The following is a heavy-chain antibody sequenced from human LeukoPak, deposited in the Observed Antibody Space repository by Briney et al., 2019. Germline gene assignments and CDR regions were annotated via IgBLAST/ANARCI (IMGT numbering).Heavy chain of an antibody. V-gene: IGHV4-34*01. CDR2: INHSGST. Sequence: SETLSLTCAVYGGSFRGYYWTWIRQPPGKGLEWIGEINHSGSTNYNPSLKSRVTISVDTSKNQFSLKLSSVTAEDTAVYYCATAPNTDRYSGYDIDYWGQGTLVTVSS. CDR3: ATAPNTDRYSGYDIDY. D-gene: IGHD5-12*01. J-gene: IGHJ4*02. CDR1: GGSFRGYY.